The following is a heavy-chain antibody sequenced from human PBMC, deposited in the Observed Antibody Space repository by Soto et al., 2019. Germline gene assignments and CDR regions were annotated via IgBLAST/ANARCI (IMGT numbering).Heavy chain of an antibody. CDR3: ARHYLTYYYDSSGPQGIDY. J-gene: IGHJ4*02. CDR2: IYYSGST. CDR1: GGSISSSSYY. Sequence: PSETLSFTCTVSGGSISSSSYYWGWIRQPPGKGLEWIGSIYYSGSTYYNPSLKSRVTISVDTSKNQFSLKLSSVTAADTAVYYCARHYLTYYYDSSGPQGIDYWGQGTLVTVPS. D-gene: IGHD3-22*01. V-gene: IGHV4-39*01.